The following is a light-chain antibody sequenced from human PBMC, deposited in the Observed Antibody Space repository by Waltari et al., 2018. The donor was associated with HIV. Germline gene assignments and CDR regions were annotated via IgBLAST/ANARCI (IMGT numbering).Light chain of an antibody. Sequence: HSALTQPRSVSGSPGQSVTISCAGSNSDVGSYGYVSWYHQKAGKGPQLIIYDVNNRPAGVPPRFSGAESGDTASLTISGRQAEDEGDFYCCSYGGSWSFVFGGGTRVTVL. V-gene: IGLV2-11*01. CDR3: CSYGGSWSFV. CDR2: DVN. J-gene: IGLJ2*01. CDR1: NSDVGSYGY.